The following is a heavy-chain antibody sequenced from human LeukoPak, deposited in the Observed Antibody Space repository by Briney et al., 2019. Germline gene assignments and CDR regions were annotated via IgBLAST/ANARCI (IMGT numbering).Heavy chain of an antibody. CDR2: IYYSGST. CDR3: ARDPPWTSGAYDY. CDR1: GGSISSYY. V-gene: IGHV4-59*01. D-gene: IGHD2-15*01. J-gene: IGHJ4*02. Sequence: SETLSLTCTVSGGSISSYYWSWIRQPPGEGLEWIGYIYYSGSTNYNPSLKSRVTISVDTSKNQFSLKLSSVTAADTAVYYCARDPPWTSGAYDYWGQGTLVTVSS.